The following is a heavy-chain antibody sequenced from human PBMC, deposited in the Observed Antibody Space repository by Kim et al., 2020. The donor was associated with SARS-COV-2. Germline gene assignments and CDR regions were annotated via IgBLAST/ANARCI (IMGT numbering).Heavy chain of an antibody. Sequence: GESLKISCKGSGYSFTSYWISWVRQMPGKGLEWMGRIDPSDSYTNYSPSFQGHVTISADKSISTAYLQWSSLKASDTAMYYCARQEMNCSGGSCYSEFDYGGQGTLVTVSS. CDR1: GYSFTSYW. V-gene: IGHV5-10-1*01. J-gene: IGHJ4*02. D-gene: IGHD2-15*01. CDR3: ARQEMNCSGGSCYSEFDY. CDR2: IDPSDSYT.